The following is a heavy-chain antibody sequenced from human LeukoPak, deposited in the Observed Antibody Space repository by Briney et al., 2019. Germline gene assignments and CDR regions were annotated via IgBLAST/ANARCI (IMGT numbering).Heavy chain of an antibody. CDR3: ARRRKIAARPISGGFDP. V-gene: IGHV4-34*01. CDR2: INHSGST. Sequence: PSETLSLTCAVYGGSFSGYYWSWIRQPPGKGLEWIGEINHSGSTNYNPSLKSRVTISVDTSKNQFSLKLSSVTAADTAVYYCARRRKIAARPISGGFDPWGQGTLVTVSS. CDR1: GGSFSGYY. J-gene: IGHJ5*02. D-gene: IGHD6-6*01.